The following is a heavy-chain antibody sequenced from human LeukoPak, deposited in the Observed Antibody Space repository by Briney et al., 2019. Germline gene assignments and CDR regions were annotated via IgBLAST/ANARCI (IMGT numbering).Heavy chain of an antibody. J-gene: IGHJ3*02. Sequence: GGSLRLSCAASGFTFSSYEMNWVRQAPGKGLEWVSFISVSGSTKYKADSVKGRFTISRDNTKNSLYLQMNSLRAEDTAVYYCARENSGSYVFDIWGQGTMVTVSS. V-gene: IGHV3-48*03. CDR3: ARENSGSYVFDI. D-gene: IGHD3-22*01. CDR2: ISVSGSTK. CDR1: GFTFSSYE.